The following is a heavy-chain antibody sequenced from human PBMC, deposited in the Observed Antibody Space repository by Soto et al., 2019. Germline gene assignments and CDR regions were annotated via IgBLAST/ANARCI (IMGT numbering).Heavy chain of an antibody. J-gene: IGHJ6*02. CDR3: VRTHFDSWPFHFYGMDV. V-gene: IGHV3-7*03. CDR1: GQTFNRYW. Sequence: GGSMRLSCLASGQTFNRYWMSWVRQAPGKGLEWVANIKQDGSEEYYVDSVKGRFTISRDNAKKSLYLQMNSLKAEDTAMYYCVRTHFDSWPFHFYGMDVWGQGTTVTVSS. D-gene: IGHD3-3*01. CDR2: IKQDGSEE.